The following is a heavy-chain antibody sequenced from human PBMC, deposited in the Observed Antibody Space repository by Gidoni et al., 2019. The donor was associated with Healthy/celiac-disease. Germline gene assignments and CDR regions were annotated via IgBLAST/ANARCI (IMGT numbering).Heavy chain of an antibody. V-gene: IGHV3-13*01. Sequence: EVQLVASGGGLVQPGGALRLSCAASGFTFSSYDMHWFRQATGKGLEWVSAIGTAGDTYYPGSVKGRFTISRENAKNSLYLQMNSLRAGDTAVYYCARGGYYYYMDVWGKGTTVTVSS. CDR1: GFTFSSYD. CDR3: ARGGYYYYMDV. J-gene: IGHJ6*03. CDR2: IGTAGDT.